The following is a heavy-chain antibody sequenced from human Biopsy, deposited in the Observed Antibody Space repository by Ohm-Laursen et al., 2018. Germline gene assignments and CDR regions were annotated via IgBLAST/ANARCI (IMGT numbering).Heavy chain of an antibody. CDR1: GGSIRSDY. D-gene: IGHD3-3*01. Sequence: GTLSLTCTVSGGSIRSDYWSWIRQSPRQGLEWIGHISGSGATNYNPSLRGRVTISVDTSKNQFSLKLSSVTAADTAVFFCARLYRLDDYWNDDPPDAFDVWGQGTMVTVSS. CDR3: ARLYRLDDYWNDDPPDAFDV. CDR2: ISGSGAT. V-gene: IGHV4-59*01. J-gene: IGHJ3*01.